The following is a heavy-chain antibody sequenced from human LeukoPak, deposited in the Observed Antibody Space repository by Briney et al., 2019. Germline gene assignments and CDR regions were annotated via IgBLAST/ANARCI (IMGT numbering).Heavy chain of an antibody. CDR1: AGSISSGSYY. J-gene: IGHJ4*02. CDR3: ARAEWLYSSSFDY. V-gene: IGHV4-61*02. D-gene: IGHD6-6*01. CDR2: IYTSGST. Sequence: MASETLSLTCTVSAGSISSGSYYWSWIRQPAGKGLEWIGRIYTSGSTNYNPSLKSRVTISVDTSKNQFSLKLSSVTAADTAVYYCARAEWLYSSSFDYWGQGTLVTVSS.